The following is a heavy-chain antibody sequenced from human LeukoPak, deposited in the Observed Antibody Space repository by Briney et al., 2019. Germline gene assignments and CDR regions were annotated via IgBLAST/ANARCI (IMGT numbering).Heavy chain of an antibody. V-gene: IGHV1-69*13. CDR3: ARARGDYGDYGFVLDI. D-gene: IGHD4-17*01. J-gene: IGHJ3*02. Sequence: ASVKVSCKASGGTFSSYAISWVRQAPGQGLEWMGGIIPIFGTANYARKFQGRVTITADESTSTAYMELSSLRSEDTAVYYCARARGDYGDYGFVLDIWGQGTMVTVSS. CDR1: GGTFSSYA. CDR2: IIPIFGTA.